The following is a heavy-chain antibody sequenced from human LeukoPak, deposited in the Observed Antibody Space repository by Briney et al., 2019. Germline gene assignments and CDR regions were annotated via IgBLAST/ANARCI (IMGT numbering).Heavy chain of an antibody. Sequence: SETLSLTCTVSGGSISDYYWSWIRQTPGKGLEWIGYIYYSGSTYYNPSLKSRVTISVDTSKNQFSLKLSSVTAADTAVYYCARDAVARGWFWFDPWGQGTLVTVSS. D-gene: IGHD5-12*01. V-gene: IGHV4-59*06. CDR3: ARDAVARGWFWFDP. CDR1: GGSISDYY. J-gene: IGHJ5*02. CDR2: IYYSGST.